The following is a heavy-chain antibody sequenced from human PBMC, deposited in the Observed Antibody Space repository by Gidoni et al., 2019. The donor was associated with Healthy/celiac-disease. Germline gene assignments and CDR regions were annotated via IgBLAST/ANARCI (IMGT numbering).Heavy chain of an antibody. CDR3: ARDLANVSPTYIWGSYRPNGMDV. V-gene: IGHV1-69*01. Sequence: QVQLVQSGAEVKKPGSSVKVSCKASGGPFSSYAISWVRQAPGQGLEWMGGIIPIFGTANYAQKFQGRVTITADESTSTAYMELSSLRSEDTAVYYCARDLANVSPTYIWGSYRPNGMDVWGQGTTVTVSS. CDR2: IIPIFGTA. D-gene: IGHD3-16*02. J-gene: IGHJ6*02. CDR1: GGPFSSYA.